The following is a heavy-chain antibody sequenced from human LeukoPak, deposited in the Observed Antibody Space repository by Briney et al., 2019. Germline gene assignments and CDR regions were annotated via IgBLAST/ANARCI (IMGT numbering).Heavy chain of an antibody. CDR1: GFTFSSYG. CDR3: AREEEGFTYYDILTGSLSPKPIYY. J-gene: IGHJ4*02. CDR2: VSYDGSNK. D-gene: IGHD3-9*01. Sequence: GGSLRLSCAASGFTFSSYGMHWVRQAPGKGLGWVAVVSYDGSNKYYADSVKGRFTISRDNSKNTLYMQMNSLRAEDTAVYYCAREEEGFTYYDILTGSLSPKPIYYWGQGTLVTVSS. V-gene: IGHV3-30*19.